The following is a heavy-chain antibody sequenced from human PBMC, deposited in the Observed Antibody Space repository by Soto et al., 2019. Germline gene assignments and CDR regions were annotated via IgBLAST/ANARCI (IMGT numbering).Heavy chain of an antibody. CDR3: ARHTPAISISDH. J-gene: IGHJ4*02. Sequence: SETQSLTCTVSGGYIRSSGYYWGWISQPPGKGLEWIGSIYYSGSTYYNPSLKSRVTISVDTSKNQFSLKLSSVTAADTAVYYCARHTPAISISDHWGQGTLVTVPQ. V-gene: IGHV4-39*01. D-gene: IGHD2-15*01. CDR2: IYYSGST. CDR1: GGYIRSSGYY.